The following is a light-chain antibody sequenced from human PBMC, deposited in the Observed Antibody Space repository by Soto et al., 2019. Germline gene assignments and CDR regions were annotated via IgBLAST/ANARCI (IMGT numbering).Light chain of an antibody. CDR1: QSVSSSY. J-gene: IGKJ3*01. V-gene: IGKV3-20*01. CDR3: QQYGSSPGFT. CDR2: GAS. Sequence: EIVLTQSPGTLSLSPGERATLSCRASQSVSSSYLAWYQQKPGQAPRLLIYGASSRATGIPDRFSGSGSGTDFTLTSSRLAPEDFAVYYCQQYGSSPGFTFGPGTKVDIK.